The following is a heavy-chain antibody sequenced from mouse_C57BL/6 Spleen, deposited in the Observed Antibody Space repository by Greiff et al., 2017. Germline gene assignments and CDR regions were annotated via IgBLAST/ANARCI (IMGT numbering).Heavy chain of an antibody. CDR2: ISNGGGST. V-gene: IGHV5-12*01. J-gene: IGHJ4*01. CDR3: ARHKGYAMDY. CDR1: GFTFSDYY. Sequence: EVHLVESGGGLVQPGGSLKLSCAASGFTFSDYYMYWVRQTPEKRLEWVAYISNGGGSTYYPDTVKGRFTISRDNAKNTLYLQMSRLKSEDTAMYYCARHKGYAMDYWGQGTSVTVSS.